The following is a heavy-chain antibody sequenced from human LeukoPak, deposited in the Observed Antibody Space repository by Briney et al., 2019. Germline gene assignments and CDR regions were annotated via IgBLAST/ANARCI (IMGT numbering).Heavy chain of an antibody. CDR1: GFTFGDYA. CDR2: ISWNSGSI. V-gene: IGHV3-9*01. CDR3: ARVGQLLRGDGAFDI. Sequence: GGSLRLSCAASGFTFGDYAMHWVRQAPGKGLEWVSGISWNSGSIGYADSVKGRFTISRDNAKNSLYLQMNSLRAEDTAVYYCARVGQLLRGDGAFDIWGQGTMVTVSS. D-gene: IGHD2-2*01. J-gene: IGHJ3*02.